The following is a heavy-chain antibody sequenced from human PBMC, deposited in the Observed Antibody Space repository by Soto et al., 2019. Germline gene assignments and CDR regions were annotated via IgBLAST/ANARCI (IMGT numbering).Heavy chain of an antibody. CDR3: ARTLSTAYCGGDCSNGFDY. D-gene: IGHD2-21*02. CDR2: IYYSGSA. V-gene: IGHV4-31*03. Sequence: PSETLSLTSTVSDGSIISGGYYWILINQHPGKGLEWIGYIYYSGSAYYNPSLKSRVTISVDTSKNQVSLKLSSVTAADTAVYYCARTLSTAYCGGDCSNGFDYWGQGILVTLSS. CDR1: DGSIISGGYY. J-gene: IGHJ4*02.